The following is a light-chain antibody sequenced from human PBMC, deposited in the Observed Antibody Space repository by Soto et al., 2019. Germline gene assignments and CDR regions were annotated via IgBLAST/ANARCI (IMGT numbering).Light chain of an antibody. Sequence: ELVLTQSPGTLSLSPGERATLSCRASLNISSAFLAWYQHKPGQAPRLLISAAPSRATGIPDRFSGSGSGTDFTLTIRGLEPEDFAVYYCQQYVSSPRTFGQGTKVDIK. CDR3: QQYVSSPRT. CDR1: LNISSAF. V-gene: IGKV3-20*01. CDR2: AAP. J-gene: IGKJ1*01.